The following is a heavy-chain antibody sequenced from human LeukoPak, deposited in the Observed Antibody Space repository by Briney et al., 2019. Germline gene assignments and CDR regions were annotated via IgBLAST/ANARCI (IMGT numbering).Heavy chain of an antibody. J-gene: IGHJ4*02. CDR2: INHSGST. CDR1: GGSFSGYY. V-gene: IGHV4-34*01. CDR3: ARGRLGIVVVTTGGYFDY. Sequence: SETLSLTCAVSGGSFSGYYWSWIRQPPGKGLEWIGEINHSGSTNYNPSLKSRVTIPVDTSKNQFSLKLSSVTAADTAVDYCARGRLGIVVVTTGGYFDYWGQGTLVTVSS. D-gene: IGHD2-15*01.